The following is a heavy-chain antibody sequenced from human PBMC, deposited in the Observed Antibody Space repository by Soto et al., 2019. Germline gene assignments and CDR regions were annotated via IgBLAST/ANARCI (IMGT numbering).Heavy chain of an antibody. V-gene: IGHV3-9*01. CDR3: AKDPGYDSSGYYRPEGSFDI. Sequence: SLRLSCAACGFTFDDYAMYWVRQASGKVLGWVSGIIWNSGSIGYADSVKGRFTISRDNAKNSLYLQMNSLRAEDTALYYCAKDPGYDSSGYYRPEGSFDIWGQGTMVTV. D-gene: IGHD3-22*01. J-gene: IGHJ3*02. CDR1: GFTFDDYA. CDR2: IIWNSGSI.